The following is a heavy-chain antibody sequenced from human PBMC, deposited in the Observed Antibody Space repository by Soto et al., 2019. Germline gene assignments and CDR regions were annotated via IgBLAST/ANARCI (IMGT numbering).Heavy chain of an antibody. CDR1: GGTFSSYA. Sequence: QVQLVQSGAEVKKPGSSVKVSCKASGGTFSSYAISWVRQAPGQGLEWMGGIIPIFGTANYAQKFQGRVTITADESTSTAYMELSSLRSEDTAVYYCARSIVVVVAATPLNYYYYGMDVWGQGTTVTVSS. V-gene: IGHV1-69*01. CDR2: IIPIFGTA. J-gene: IGHJ6*02. CDR3: ARSIVVVVAATPLNYYYYGMDV. D-gene: IGHD2-15*01.